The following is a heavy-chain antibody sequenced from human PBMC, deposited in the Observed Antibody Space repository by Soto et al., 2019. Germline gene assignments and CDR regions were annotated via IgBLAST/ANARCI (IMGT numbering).Heavy chain of an antibody. CDR3: ARGPATAPDAY. CDR2: INPSGGTT. CDR1: GYTFTSYV. D-gene: IGHD2-2*01. J-gene: IGHJ4*02. V-gene: IGHV1-46*01. Sequence: ASVNVSCKSSGYTFTSYVMQWVRQAPGQGLEWMGMINPSGGTTTYAQKFQGRVTMTRDTSTSTVYMELSSLRSEDTAVYYCARGPATAPDAYWGLGTLVTVSS.